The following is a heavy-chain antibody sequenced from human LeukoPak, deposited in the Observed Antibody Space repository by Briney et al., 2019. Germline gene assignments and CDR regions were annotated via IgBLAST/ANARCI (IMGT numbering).Heavy chain of an antibody. J-gene: IGHJ4*02. Sequence: GSSVTVSCKASGGTFSSYAISWVRQAPGQGLEWMGGIIPIFGTANYAQKFQGRVTITADESTSTAYMELSSLRSEDTAVYYCARERSSGRDYYDSSVGLYYFDYWGQGTLVTVSS. CDR1: GGTFSSYA. CDR2: IIPIFGTA. V-gene: IGHV1-69*01. CDR3: ARERSSGRDYYDSSVGLYYFDY. D-gene: IGHD3-22*01.